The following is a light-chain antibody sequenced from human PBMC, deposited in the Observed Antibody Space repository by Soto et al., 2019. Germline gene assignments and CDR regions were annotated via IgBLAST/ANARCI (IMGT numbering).Light chain of an antibody. CDR1: QDISNY. Sequence: DIQMTQSPSSLSASVGDRVTITCQASQDISNYLNWYQQKPGKAPKLLIYDASNLETGIPSRFRRSGAGTDFTLTISSLQPEDIATSYCQHYDNPPLTFGGGTKVEIK. CDR2: DAS. J-gene: IGKJ4*01. V-gene: IGKV1-33*01. CDR3: QHYDNPPLT.